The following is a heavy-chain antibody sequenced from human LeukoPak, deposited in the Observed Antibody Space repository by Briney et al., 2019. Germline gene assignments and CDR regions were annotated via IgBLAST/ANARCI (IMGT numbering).Heavy chain of an antibody. V-gene: IGHV1-18*04. CDR1: GYTFTSYG. J-gene: IGHJ3*02. Sequence: ASVKVSCKASGYTFTSYGISWVRQAPGQGLEWMGWISAYNGNTNYAQKLQGRVTMTTDTSTSTAYMELRSLRSDDTAAYYCARVTSGSSGWFALSAFDIWGQGTMVTVSS. CDR3: ARVTSGSSGWFALSAFDI. CDR2: ISAYNGNT. D-gene: IGHD6-19*01.